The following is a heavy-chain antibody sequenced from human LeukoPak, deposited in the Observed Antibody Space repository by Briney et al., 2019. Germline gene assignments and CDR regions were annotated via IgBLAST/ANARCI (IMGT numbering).Heavy chain of an antibody. CDR3: GIDPWGSGCYYMYYFDS. V-gene: IGHV3-23*01. CDR1: GVTFSSYA. Sequence: PGGSLRLSCAASGVTFSSYAMSWVRQAPGKGLEWVSAISGSGGSTYYADSVKGRFTISRDNSKTTLYLQMNSLRAEDTALYYCGIDPWGSGCYYMYYFDSWGQGTLVTVSS. D-gene: IGHD3-10*01. CDR2: ISGSGGST. J-gene: IGHJ4*02.